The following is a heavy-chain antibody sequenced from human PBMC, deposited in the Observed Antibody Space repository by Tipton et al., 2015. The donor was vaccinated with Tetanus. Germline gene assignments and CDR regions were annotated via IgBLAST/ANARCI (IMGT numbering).Heavy chain of an antibody. CDR1: GFMFRSYG. J-gene: IGHJ4*01. D-gene: IGHD1-26*01. CDR2: ISYDGSKK. Sequence: SLRLSCVASGFMFRSYGMNWVRQAPGKGLEWVAVISYDGSKKYYLDSVKGRFTISRDNSNNTLYLPMNSLRAEDTAVYYCAKELQWERTFDYWGHGALVTVSS. V-gene: IGHV3-30*18. CDR3: AKELQWERTFDY.